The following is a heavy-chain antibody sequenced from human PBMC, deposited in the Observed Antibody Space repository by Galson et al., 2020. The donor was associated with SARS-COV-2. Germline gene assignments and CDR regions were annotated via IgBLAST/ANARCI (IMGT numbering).Heavy chain of an antibody. Sequence: GGSLRLSCAASGFTVSSNYMSWVRPAPGKGLEWVSVIYSGGSTYYADSVKGRFTISRDNSKNTLYLQMNSLRAEDTAVYYCARGLVVMRSEYFDYWGQGTLVTVSS. CDR1: GFTVSSNY. V-gene: IGHV3-53*01. CDR2: IYSGGST. D-gene: IGHD3-22*01. J-gene: IGHJ4*02. CDR3: ARGLVVMRSEYFDY.